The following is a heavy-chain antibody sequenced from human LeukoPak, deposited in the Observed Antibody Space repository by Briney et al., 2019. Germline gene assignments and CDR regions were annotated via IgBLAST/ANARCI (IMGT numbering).Heavy chain of an antibody. J-gene: IGHJ4*02. Sequence: SETLSLTCTVSGGSISSYYWSWIRQPAGKGLEWIGRIYTSGSTNYNPSLKSRVTMSVDTSKNQFSLKLSSVTAADTAVYYCARGLRTPYWARGGSGSYHDYWGQGTLITVSS. V-gene: IGHV4-4*07. CDR2: IYTSGST. CDR1: GGSISSYY. CDR3: ARGLRTPYWARGGSGSYHDY. D-gene: IGHD3-10*01.